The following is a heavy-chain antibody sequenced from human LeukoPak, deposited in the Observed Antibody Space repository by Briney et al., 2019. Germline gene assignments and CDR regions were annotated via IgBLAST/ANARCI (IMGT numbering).Heavy chain of an antibody. J-gene: IGHJ4*02. V-gene: IGHV1-69*04. CDR1: GGTFSSYA. CDR2: IIPILGIA. D-gene: IGHD5-18*01. CDR3: ARTGVGYSYGGQDY. Sequence: SVKVSCKASGGTFSSYAISWVRQAPGQGLEWMGRIIPILGIANYAQKFQGRVTITADKSTSTAYMELSSLRSEDTAVYYCARTGVGYSYGGQDYWGQGTLVTVSS.